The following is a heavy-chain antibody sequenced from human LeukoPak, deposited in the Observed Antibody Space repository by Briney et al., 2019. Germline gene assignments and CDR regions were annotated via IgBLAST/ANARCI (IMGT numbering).Heavy chain of an antibody. J-gene: IGHJ3*02. D-gene: IGHD3-10*01. CDR2: INPTGGST. Sequence: ASVKVSCKASGYTFTSYYIHWVRQAPGQGLGWMGVINPTGGSTGYAQKFQGRVTMTRDTSTNTVYMELSSLRSEDTAVYYCARDRARYYYGSGSYFHDAFDIWGQGTMVTVSS. CDR3: ARDRARYYYGSGSYFHDAFDI. V-gene: IGHV1-46*01. CDR1: GYTFTSYY.